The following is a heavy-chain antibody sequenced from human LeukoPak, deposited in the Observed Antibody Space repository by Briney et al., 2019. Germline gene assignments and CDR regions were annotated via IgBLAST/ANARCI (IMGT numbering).Heavy chain of an antibody. V-gene: IGHV4-59*01. CDR3: ATALRGAYYDILTGYSNGYYYYGMDV. D-gene: IGHD3-9*01. CDR2: IYYSGST. J-gene: IGHJ6*02. Sequence: PSETLSLTCTVSGGSTSSYYWSWIRQPPGKGLEWIGYIYYSGSTNYNPSLKSRVTISVDTSKNQFSLKLSSVTAADTAVYYCATALRGAYYDILTGYSNGYYYYGMDVWGQGTTVTVSS. CDR1: GGSTSSYY.